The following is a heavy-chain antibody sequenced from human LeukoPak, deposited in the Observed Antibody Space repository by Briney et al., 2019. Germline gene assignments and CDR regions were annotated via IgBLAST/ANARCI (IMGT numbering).Heavy chain of an antibody. Sequence: PGGSLRLSCGASGFTFSRYWIHWVRQAPGKGLEWVSRINPDGSTTTYADSVKGRFTISRDNAKNTVYLQMNSLRAEDTALYHCVRVLSGSWDWFDPWGQGTLVTVSS. CDR3: VRVLSGSWDWFDP. CDR1: GFTFSRYW. D-gene: IGHD3-22*01. CDR2: INPDGSTT. V-gene: IGHV3-74*01. J-gene: IGHJ5*02.